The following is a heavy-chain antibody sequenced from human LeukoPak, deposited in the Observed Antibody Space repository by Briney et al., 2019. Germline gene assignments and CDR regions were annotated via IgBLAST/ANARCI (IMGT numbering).Heavy chain of an antibody. J-gene: IGHJ4*02. CDR2: ISHDGSNK. CDR3: ARGVTAGLY. V-gene: IGHV3-30-3*01. CDR1: GFTFSSYA. Sequence: PGRSLRLSCAASGFTFSSYAMHWVRQAPGKGLEWVAVISHDGSNKYYADSVKGRFTISRDNAKNSLYLQMNSLRAEDTAVYYCARGVTAGLYWGQGTLVTVSS. D-gene: IGHD2-21*02.